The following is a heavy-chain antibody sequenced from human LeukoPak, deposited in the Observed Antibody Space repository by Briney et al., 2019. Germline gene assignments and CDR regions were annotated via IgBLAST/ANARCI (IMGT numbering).Heavy chain of an antibody. CDR3: ASDTDAFDI. CDR2: IFYSGST. V-gene: IGHV4-39*07. Sequence: SETLSLTCTVSGGSISTSNYYWGWIRQPPGKGLEWIGNIFYSGSTYYSPSLRSRVTISLDTSRNQFSLKLNSVTAADTAVYYCASDTDAFDIWGQGTMVTVSS. J-gene: IGHJ3*02. CDR1: GGSISTSNYY.